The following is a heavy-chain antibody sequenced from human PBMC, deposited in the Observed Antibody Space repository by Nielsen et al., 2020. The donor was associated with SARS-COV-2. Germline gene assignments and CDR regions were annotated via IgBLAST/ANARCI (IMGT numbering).Heavy chain of an antibody. D-gene: IGHD3-22*01. CDR1: GFTFSSYS. J-gene: IGHJ4*02. Sequence: GESLKISCAASGFTFSSYSMNWVRQAPGKGLERVSYISSSSSTIYYADSVKGRFTISRDNAKNSLYLQMNSLRDEDTAVYYCARDYSYYDSSGYPSRWGQGTLVTVSS. CDR2: ISSSSSTI. CDR3: ARDYSYYDSSGYPSR. V-gene: IGHV3-48*02.